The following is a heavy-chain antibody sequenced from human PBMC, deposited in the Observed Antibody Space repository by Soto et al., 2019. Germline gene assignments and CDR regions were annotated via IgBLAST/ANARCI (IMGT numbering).Heavy chain of an antibody. J-gene: IGHJ4*02. CDR1: GFDFNIYS. V-gene: IGHV3-48*01. CDR2: INRAGGYI. CDR3: VRDSFNSSGTYYHYFDY. D-gene: IGHD3-10*01. Sequence: EVHLVESGGGVVQPGGSLSLSCEASGFDFNIYSMNWVRQAPGKGPEWIAHINRAGGYIHYAASVQGRFTISRDNGRNSLYLHMNSLSVEDTAAYHCVRDSFNSSGTYYHYFDYWGQGTLATVSS.